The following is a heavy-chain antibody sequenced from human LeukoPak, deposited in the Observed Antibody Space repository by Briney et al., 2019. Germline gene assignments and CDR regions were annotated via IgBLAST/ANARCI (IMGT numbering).Heavy chain of an antibody. CDR3: SRGDFDY. J-gene: IGHJ4*02. CDR1: GFAFTTYT. V-gene: IGHV3-21*01. Sequence: GSLRRSCAASGFAFTTYTVNWVRQAPGKGPEWVSSISMSSDYIYYADSVRGRFTISRDDARKSLYLQMNSLSAEDTAVYYCSRGDFDYWGQGALVTVSS. CDR2: ISMSSDYI.